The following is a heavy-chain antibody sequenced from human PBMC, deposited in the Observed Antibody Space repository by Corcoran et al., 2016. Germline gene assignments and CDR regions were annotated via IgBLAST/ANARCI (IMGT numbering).Heavy chain of an antibody. Sequence: QVQLVESGGGVVQPGRSLRLSCAASGFTFSSYGMHWVRQAPGKGLEWVAVIWYDGSNKYYADSVKGRFTISRDNSKNKLYLQMNSLRAEDTAVYYCARALWEPKVTYYGMDVWGQGTTVTVSS. CDR2: IWYDGSNK. V-gene: IGHV3-33*01. CDR3: ARALWEPKVTYYGMDV. D-gene: IGHD1-26*01. J-gene: IGHJ6*02. CDR1: GFTFSSYG.